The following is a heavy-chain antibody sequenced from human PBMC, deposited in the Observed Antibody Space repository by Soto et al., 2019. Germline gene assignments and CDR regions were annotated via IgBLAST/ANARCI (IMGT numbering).Heavy chain of an antibody. CDR1: GFGFRSYA. Sequence: EVQLLESGGGLVQPGGSLRLSCAASGFGFRSYAMAWVRQAPGKGLEWVSSIGGSGNIIYYADSVKGRFTISRDNSKDTLYLEMNNLRVDDTATYYCAKAPPTATVNWFDPWGQGTLVTVSS. V-gene: IGHV3-23*01. CDR2: IGGSGNII. J-gene: IGHJ5*02. CDR3: AKAPPTATVNWFDP. D-gene: IGHD5-18*01.